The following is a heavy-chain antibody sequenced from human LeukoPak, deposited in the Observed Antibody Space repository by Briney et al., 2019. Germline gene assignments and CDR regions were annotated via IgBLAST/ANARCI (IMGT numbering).Heavy chain of an antibody. Sequence: GGSPRLSCSASGSTFSDYEMNWVRQAPGKGLEWVAFISYSGNTIQYADSVKGRFTISRDNAKNSLYLQMNSLRAEDTAVYYCARVGYSGYDQGFDYWGQGTLVTVSS. V-gene: IGHV3-48*03. J-gene: IGHJ4*02. CDR1: GSTFSDYE. CDR2: ISYSGNTI. D-gene: IGHD5-12*01. CDR3: ARVGYSGYDQGFDY.